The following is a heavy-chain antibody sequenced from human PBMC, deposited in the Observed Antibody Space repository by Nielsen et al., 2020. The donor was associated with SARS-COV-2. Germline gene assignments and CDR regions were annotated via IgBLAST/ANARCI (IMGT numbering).Heavy chain of an antibody. CDR2: TYYRSKWIN. D-gene: IGHD6-13*01. CDR1: GDSVSSNSAA. V-gene: IGHV6-1*01. Sequence: SQTLSLTCAISGDSVSSNSAAWNWIRQSPSRGLEWLGRTYYRSKWINDYAVSVKSRIVINPDTSNNQFSLLLNSVTPEDTAVYYCARGTYSSTWYETGRRYYFDYWGQGTLVTVSS. CDR3: ARGTYSSTWYETGRRYYFDY. J-gene: IGHJ4*02.